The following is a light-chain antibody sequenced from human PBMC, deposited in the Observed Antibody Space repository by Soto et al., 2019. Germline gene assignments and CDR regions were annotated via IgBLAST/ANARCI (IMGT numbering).Light chain of an antibody. CDR2: AAF. CDR1: QGIKSD. CDR3: QQLYDYPIT. Sequence: IQLTQYPSSLSASVGDRVDITCRASQGIKSDLAWYQQKPGKTPKLLISAAFSLEGGVPTRFSGSGSGADFTLTISSLQPEDSGTYYCQQLYDYPITFGPGTKVDVK. J-gene: IGKJ3*01. V-gene: IGKV1-9*01.